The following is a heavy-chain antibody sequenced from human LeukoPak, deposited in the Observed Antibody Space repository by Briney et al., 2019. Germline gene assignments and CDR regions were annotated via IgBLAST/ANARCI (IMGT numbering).Heavy chain of an antibody. Sequence: SETLSLTCTVSGGSISSYYWSWIRQPPGKGLEWIGYIYYSGSTNYNPSLKSRVTISVDTSKNQFSLKLSSVAAADTAVYYCAADSNYDSSASSDAFDIWGQGTMVTVSS. CDR1: GGSISSYY. CDR2: IYYSGST. V-gene: IGHV4-59*01. CDR3: AADSNYDSSASSDAFDI. D-gene: IGHD3-22*01. J-gene: IGHJ3*02.